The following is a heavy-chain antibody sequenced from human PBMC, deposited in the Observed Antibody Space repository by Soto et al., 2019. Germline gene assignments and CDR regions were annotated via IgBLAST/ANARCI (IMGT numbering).Heavy chain of an antibody. D-gene: IGHD3-22*01. CDR1: GFTFSSYS. V-gene: IGHV3-21*01. Sequence: GGSLRLSCAASGFTFSSYSMNWVRQAPGKGLEWVSSISSSSSYIYYADSVKGRFTISRDNAENSLYLQMNSLRAEDTAVYYCARGAYYYDSNYYGMDVWGQGTTVTVSS. CDR3: ARGAYYYDSNYYGMDV. J-gene: IGHJ6*02. CDR2: ISSSSSYI.